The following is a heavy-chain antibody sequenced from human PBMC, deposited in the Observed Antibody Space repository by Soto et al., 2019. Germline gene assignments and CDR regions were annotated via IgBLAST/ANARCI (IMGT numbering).Heavy chain of an antibody. J-gene: IGHJ6*02. CDR1: GGSITSSSYY. D-gene: IGHD2-21*02. V-gene: IGHV4-39*07. Sequence: PSETLSLTCTVSGGSITSSSYYWGWIRQPPGKGLEWIGGIYYSGRSYYNPSLKSRVTISVDTSKNQFSLKLSSVTAADTAVYYCARGPVGGGNSPPYYYYGMDVWGQGTTVTVSS. CDR3: ARGPVGGGNSPPYYYYGMDV. CDR2: IYYSGRS.